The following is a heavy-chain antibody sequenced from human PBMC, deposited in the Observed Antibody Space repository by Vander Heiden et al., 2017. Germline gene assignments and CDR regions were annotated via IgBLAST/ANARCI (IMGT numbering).Heavy chain of an antibody. CDR2: IWYDGSNK. D-gene: IGHD4-17*01. V-gene: IGHV3-33*01. Sequence: QVQLVESGVGVVQPGRSLRLACAASGFIFSNYGMNWVRQAPGKGLEWVAVIWYDGSNKYYADSVKGRFTTSRDNSKNTLYLQMNSLRAEDTAVYYCARGTTWVDYWGQGTLVTVSS. CDR1: GFIFSNYG. J-gene: IGHJ4*02. CDR3: ARGTTWVDY.